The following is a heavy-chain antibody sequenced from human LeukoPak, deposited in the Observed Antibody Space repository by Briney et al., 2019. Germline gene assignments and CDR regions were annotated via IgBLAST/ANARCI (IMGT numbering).Heavy chain of an antibody. Sequence: ASVKVSCKASGGTFSSYAISWARQAPGQGLEWMGRIIPILGIANYAQKFQGRVTITADKSTSTAYMELSSLRSEDTAVYYCARDQLEYYDTLRGYDAFDIWGQGTMVTVSS. V-gene: IGHV1-69*04. CDR2: IIPILGIA. CDR1: GGTFSSYA. D-gene: IGHD3-9*01. CDR3: ARDQLEYYDTLRGYDAFDI. J-gene: IGHJ3*02.